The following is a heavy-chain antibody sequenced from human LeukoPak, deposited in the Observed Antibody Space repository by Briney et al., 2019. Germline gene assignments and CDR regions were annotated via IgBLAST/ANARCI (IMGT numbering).Heavy chain of an antibody. V-gene: IGHV3-7*01. CDR3: ARDLSNYDGYDAFDI. D-gene: IGHD4-11*01. Sequence: PGGSLRLSCAASGFMFSSYWMSWVRQAPGKGLEWVANIKQDGSEKYYVDSVKGRFTISRDNAKNSLYLQMNSLRAEDTAVYYCARDLSNYDGYDAFDIWGQGTMVTVSS. CDR2: IKQDGSEK. CDR1: GFMFSSYW. J-gene: IGHJ3*02.